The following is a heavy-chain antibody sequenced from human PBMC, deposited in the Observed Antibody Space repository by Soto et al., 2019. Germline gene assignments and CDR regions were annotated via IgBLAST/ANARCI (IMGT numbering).Heavy chain of an antibody. Sequence: QVQLVESGGGVVQPGRSLRLSCAASGFTFSNFGMHWVRQAPGKGLEWVALIPYDARSEHYADSVKGRFTISRDNSKNTLSLQMNSLRPEDAGIYYCAKDHFREDTYYYCGMDVWGQGTTVTV. CDR2: IPYDARSE. CDR3: AKDHFREDTYYYCGMDV. J-gene: IGHJ6*02. V-gene: IGHV3-30*18. D-gene: IGHD3-3*02. CDR1: GFTFSNFG.